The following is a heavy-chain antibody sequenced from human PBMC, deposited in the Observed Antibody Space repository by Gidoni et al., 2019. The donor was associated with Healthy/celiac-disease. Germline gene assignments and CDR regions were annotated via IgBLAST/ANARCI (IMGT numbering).Heavy chain of an antibody. CDR1: GGTFSSYT. CDR2: IIPILGIA. Sequence: QVQLVQSGAEVKKPGSSVKVSCTASGGTFSSYTISWVRQAPGQGLEWMGRIIPILGIANYAQKFQGRVTITADKSTSTAYMELSSLRSEDTAVYYCATSYSSGWSYYFDYWGQGTLVTVSS. CDR3: ATSYSSGWSYYFDY. D-gene: IGHD6-19*01. V-gene: IGHV1-69*02. J-gene: IGHJ4*02.